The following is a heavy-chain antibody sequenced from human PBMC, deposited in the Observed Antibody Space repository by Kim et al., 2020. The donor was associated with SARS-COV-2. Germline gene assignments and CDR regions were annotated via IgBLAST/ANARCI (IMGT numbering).Heavy chain of an antibody. D-gene: IGHD2-15*01. J-gene: IGHJ6*02. Sequence: ASVKVSCKASGYTFTSYDINWVRQATGQGLEWMGWMNPNSGNTGYAQKFQGRVTMTRNTSISTAYMELSSLRSEDTAVYYCARGVGYCSGGSCYEAYYYGMDVWGQGTTVTVSS. CDR1: GYTFTSYD. V-gene: IGHV1-8*01. CDR3: ARGVGYCSGGSCYEAYYYGMDV. CDR2: MNPNSGNT.